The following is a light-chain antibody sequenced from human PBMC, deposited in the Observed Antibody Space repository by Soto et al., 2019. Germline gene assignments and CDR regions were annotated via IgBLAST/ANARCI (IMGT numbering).Light chain of an antibody. CDR1: QSVSSN. CDR3: QQYIRWPLT. J-gene: IGKJ4*01. CDR2: GAS. V-gene: IGKV3-15*01. Sequence: ENVLTQSPATLSFSPGERATLSCRASQSVSSNLAWYQQKPGQAPSLLIYGASTRATGTPARFSGSGSGTEFTLTISSLQSEDFAVYYCQQYIRWPLTFGGGTKVDIK.